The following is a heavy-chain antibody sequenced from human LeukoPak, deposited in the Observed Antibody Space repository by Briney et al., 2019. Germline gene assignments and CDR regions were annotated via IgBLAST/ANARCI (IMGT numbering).Heavy chain of an antibody. CDR3: ARGSIVMYYFDY. CDR1: GFTFSSYV. D-gene: IGHD2/OR15-2a*01. CDR2: ISGSGGST. V-gene: IGHV3-23*01. Sequence: GGSLRLSCAASGFTFSSYVMSWVRQAPGKGLEWVSAISGSGGSTYYADSVKGRFTISRDNSKNTLYLQMNSLRAEDTAVYYCARGSIVMYYFDYWGQGTLVTVSS. J-gene: IGHJ4*02.